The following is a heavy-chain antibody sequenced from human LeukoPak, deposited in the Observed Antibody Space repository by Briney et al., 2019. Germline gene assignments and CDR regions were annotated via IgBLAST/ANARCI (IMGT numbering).Heavy chain of an antibody. CDR2: IIPIFGTA. Sequence: GASVKVSCKASGGTFISYAISWVRQAPGQGLEWMGGIIPIFGTANYAQKFQGRVTITADESTSTAYMELSSLRSEDTAVYYCARHRSGYYYALTAYYGMDVWGQGITVTVSS. V-gene: IGHV1-69*13. D-gene: IGHD3-22*01. J-gene: IGHJ6*02. CDR1: GGTFISYA. CDR3: ARHRSGYYYALTAYYGMDV.